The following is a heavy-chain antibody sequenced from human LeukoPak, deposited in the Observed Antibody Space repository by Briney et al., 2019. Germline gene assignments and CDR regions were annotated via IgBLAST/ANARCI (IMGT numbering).Heavy chain of an antibody. CDR1: GFTFTSYW. D-gene: IGHD6-13*01. CDR2: IKQDGSEK. CDR3: AKVLGEYSIRSKPLDT. V-gene: IGHV3-7*01. Sequence: GGSLRLSCAASGFTFTSYWMSWVRQAPGKGLEWEANIKQDGSEKYYGDSVKGRFNISRDNSKNTLYLQMNSLRPEDTAVYYCAKVLGEYSIRSKPLDTWGQGTLVTVSS. J-gene: IGHJ5*02.